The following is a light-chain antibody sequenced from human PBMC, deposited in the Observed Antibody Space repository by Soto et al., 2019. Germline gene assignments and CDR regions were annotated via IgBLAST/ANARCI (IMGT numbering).Light chain of an antibody. CDR2: DAS. Sequence: EIVLPQSPATLSLSPGERATLSCRASQSVSSYLAWYQQKPGQAPRLLIYDASNRATGIPARFSGSGSGTEFTLTISSLQPDDFATYYCQQYNSYPWTFGQGTKVDI. V-gene: IGKV3-11*01. CDR3: QQYNSYPWT. J-gene: IGKJ1*01. CDR1: QSVSSY.